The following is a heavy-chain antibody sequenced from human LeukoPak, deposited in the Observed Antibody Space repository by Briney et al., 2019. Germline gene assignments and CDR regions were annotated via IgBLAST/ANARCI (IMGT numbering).Heavy chain of an antibody. CDR1: GYSISSGYY. CDR3: AGSMVRGLAFDI. CDR2: IYHSGST. V-gene: IGHV4-38-2*01. J-gene: IGHJ3*02. Sequence: SETLSLTCAVSGYSISSGYYWGWIRQPPGKGLEWIGSIYHSGSTNYNPSLKSRVTISVDTSKNQFSLKLSSVTAADTAVYYCAGSMVRGLAFDIWGQGTMVTVSS. D-gene: IGHD3-10*01.